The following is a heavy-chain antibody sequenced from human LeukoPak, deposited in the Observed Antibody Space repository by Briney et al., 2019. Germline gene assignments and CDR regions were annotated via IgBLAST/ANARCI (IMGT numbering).Heavy chain of an antibody. J-gene: IGHJ4*02. D-gene: IGHD6-13*01. CDR3: ASDSDYSS. Sequence: GGSLRLSCAASGFTFSSYAMHWVPQAPGKGLEWVAVISYDGSNKYYADSVKGRFTISRDNSKNTLYLQMNSLRAEDTAVYYCASDSDYSSWGQGTLVTVSS. CDR1: GFTFSSYA. CDR2: ISYDGSNK. V-gene: IGHV3-30*04.